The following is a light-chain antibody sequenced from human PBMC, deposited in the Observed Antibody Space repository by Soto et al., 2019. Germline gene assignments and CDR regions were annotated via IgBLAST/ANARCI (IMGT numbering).Light chain of an antibody. CDR2: KAS. CDR1: QGISSY. CDR3: QKYNSAPLT. Sequence: AIRMTQSPSSLSASTGDRVTITFRASQGISSYLAWYQHKPGKAPKPLIYKASSLESGVPSRFSGSGSGTEFTLTISSLQPEDVAAYYCQKYNSAPLTFGGGTKVDIK. J-gene: IGKJ4*01. V-gene: IGKV1-8*01.